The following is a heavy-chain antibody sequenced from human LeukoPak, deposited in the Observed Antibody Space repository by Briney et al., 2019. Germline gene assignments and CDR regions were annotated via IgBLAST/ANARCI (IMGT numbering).Heavy chain of an antibody. V-gene: IGHV4-30-4*08. D-gene: IGHD2-21*01. J-gene: IGHJ3*02. CDR3: AREPNVVVIRPDAFDI. CDR2: IDDSGST. CDR1: GGSISSGDYY. Sequence: PSETLSLTCTVSGGSISSGDYYWGWIRQPPGKGLEWVGYIDDSGSTYYNPSLKSRITISVDTAKNQFSLKLSSVTAADTAVYYCAREPNVVVIRPDAFDIWGQGTMVTVSS.